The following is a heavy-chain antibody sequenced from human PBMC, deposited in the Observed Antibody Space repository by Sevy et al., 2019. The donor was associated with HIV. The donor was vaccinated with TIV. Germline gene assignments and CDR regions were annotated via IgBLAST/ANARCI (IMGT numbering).Heavy chain of an antibody. V-gene: IGHV1-2*06. Sequence: ASVKVSCKASGYTFTGYYMHWVRQAPGQGLEWMGRINPNSGGTNYAQKFQGRVTMTRDTSISTAYMELSRLRSDDTAVYYCARGPLRFYYYGMDVWGQGTTVTVSS. J-gene: IGHJ6*02. CDR3: ARGPLRFYYYGMDV. CDR1: GYTFTGYY. CDR2: INPNSGGT. D-gene: IGHD4-17*01.